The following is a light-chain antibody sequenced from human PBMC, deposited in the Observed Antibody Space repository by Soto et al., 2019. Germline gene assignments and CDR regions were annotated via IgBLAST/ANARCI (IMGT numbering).Light chain of an antibody. CDR3: QQYYTTPIT. V-gene: IGKV4-1*01. CDR2: WAS. CDR1: QNLLYSSNNKNY. J-gene: IGKJ3*01. Sequence: DIVMTQSPDSLAVSLGERATINCKSSQNLLYSSNNKNYLAWYQQKPGQPPKLLIYWASTRESGVPDRFSGSGSGTDFTLTISSLQAEDVAVYYCQQYYTTPITFGPGTKVEIK.